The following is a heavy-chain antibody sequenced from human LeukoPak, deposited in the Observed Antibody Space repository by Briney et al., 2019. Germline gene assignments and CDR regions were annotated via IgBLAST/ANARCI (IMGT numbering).Heavy chain of an antibody. Sequence: GGSLRLSCAASGFTYSRYAMSWVRQAPGKGLEWVSSISDNGAGTFYADSVKGRFTLSRDYPKNTLYLQMNSLRAEDTAVYYCARGGSYPNDPFDIWGQGTMVTV. J-gene: IGHJ3*02. D-gene: IGHD1-26*01. CDR3: ARGGSYPNDPFDI. V-gene: IGHV3-23*01. CDR2: ISDNGAGT. CDR1: GFTYSRYA.